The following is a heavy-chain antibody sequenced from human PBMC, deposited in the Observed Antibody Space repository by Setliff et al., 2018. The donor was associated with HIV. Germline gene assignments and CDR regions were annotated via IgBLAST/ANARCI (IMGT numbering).Heavy chain of an antibody. CDR3: ARHSDFWSEDAFDI. J-gene: IGHJ3*02. D-gene: IGHD3-3*01. CDR2: IYHSGST. CDR1: GYSISSGYY. V-gene: IGHV4-38-2*01. Sequence: SETLSLTCAVSGYSISSGYYWGWIRQPPGKGLEWIGSIYHSGSTYYNPSLKSRVTIFVDTSKTQFYLKLRSVTASDTAVYYCARHSDFWSEDAFDIWGQGTMVTVSS.